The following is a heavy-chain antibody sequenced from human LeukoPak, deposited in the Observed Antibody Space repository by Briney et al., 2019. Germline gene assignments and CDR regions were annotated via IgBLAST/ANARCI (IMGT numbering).Heavy chain of an antibody. CDR3: ARHDSSGPYNAFDI. V-gene: IGHV4-39*01. CDR1: GGSISSTSYY. D-gene: IGHD3-22*01. Sequence: SETLSLACTVSGGSISSTSYYWGWIRQPPGKGLEWIGTIYYRGSTYYNPSLKSRVTISVDTSKNQFSLKLSSVTAADTAVYYRARHDSSGPYNAFDIWGQGTMVTVSS. J-gene: IGHJ3*02. CDR2: IYYRGST.